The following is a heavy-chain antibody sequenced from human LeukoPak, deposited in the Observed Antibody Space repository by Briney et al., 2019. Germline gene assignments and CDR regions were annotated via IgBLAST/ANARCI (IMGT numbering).Heavy chain of an antibody. V-gene: IGHV4-39*01. J-gene: IGHJ4*02. CDR2: IYYSGST. D-gene: IGHD3-9*01. CDR3: ARLLRYFDWLLYGSTFDY. CDR1: GGSISSSSYY. Sequence: SETLSLTCTVSGGSISSSSYYWGWIRQPPGKGLEWIGSIYYSGSTYYNPSLQSRVTISVDTSKNQFSLKLSSVTAADTAVYYCARLLRYFDWLLYGSTFDYWGQGTLVTVSS.